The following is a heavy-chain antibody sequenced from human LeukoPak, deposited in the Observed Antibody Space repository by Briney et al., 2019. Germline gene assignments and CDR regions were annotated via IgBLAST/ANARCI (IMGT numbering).Heavy chain of an antibody. CDR2: ITNSGNSK. CDR3: ARLGPASSGWPESFDY. CDR1: EFTFSSYS. D-gene: IGHD6-19*01. V-gene: IGHV3-48*01. J-gene: IGHJ4*02. Sequence: PGGSLRLSCAASEFTFSSYSMNWVRQAPGKGLEWVSYITNSGNSKSYADSVKGRFTISRDNTKNSLYLQMNGLRAEDTAVYYCARLGPASSGWPESFDYWGQGTLVTVSS.